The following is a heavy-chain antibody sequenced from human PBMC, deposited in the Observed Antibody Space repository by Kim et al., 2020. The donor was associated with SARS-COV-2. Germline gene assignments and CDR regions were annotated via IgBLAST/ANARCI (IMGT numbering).Heavy chain of an antibody. D-gene: IGHD4-17*01. V-gene: IGHV3-30*07. CDR3: ARDGGDVTTVTEIDY. Sequence: DPAKGRFTISRDKSKNTLYLQMNSLRAEDTAVYYCARDGGDVTTVTEIDYWGQGTLVTVSS. J-gene: IGHJ4*02.